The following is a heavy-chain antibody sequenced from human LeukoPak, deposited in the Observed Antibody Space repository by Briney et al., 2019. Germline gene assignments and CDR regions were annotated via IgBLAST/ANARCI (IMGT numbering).Heavy chain of an antibody. CDR3: ARDPPVVVAANGSVRDY. CDR2: IYSGGST. D-gene: IGHD2-15*01. CDR1: GFTVSSNY. V-gene: IGHV3-66*01. J-gene: IGHJ4*02. Sequence: GGSLRLSCAASGFTVSSNYMSWVRQAPGKGLEGVSVIYSGGSTYYADSVKGRFTISRDNSKNTLYLQMNSLRAEDTAVYYCARDPPVVVAANGSVRDYWGQGTLVTVSS.